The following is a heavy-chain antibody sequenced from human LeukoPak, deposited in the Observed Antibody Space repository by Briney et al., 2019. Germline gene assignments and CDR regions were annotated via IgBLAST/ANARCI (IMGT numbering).Heavy chain of an antibody. CDR2: ISPKSGAT. Sequence: ASVKVSCKTSRYTFIDYYMHWVRQAPGQGLEWMGWISPKSGATDYAQKFQGSVTMTRDTSMTTAYMQLSSLRSDDTAVYFCARGEHYYDSSGREFEYWGQGTLVTVSS. J-gene: IGHJ4*02. CDR1: RYTFIDYY. CDR3: ARGEHYYDSSGREFEY. V-gene: IGHV1-2*02. D-gene: IGHD3-22*01.